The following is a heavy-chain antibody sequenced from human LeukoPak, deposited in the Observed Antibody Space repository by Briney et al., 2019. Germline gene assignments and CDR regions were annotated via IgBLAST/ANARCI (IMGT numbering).Heavy chain of an antibody. J-gene: IGHJ5*02. V-gene: IGHV1-18*01. CDR3: ARDGFRYFGSGSYYVGPWFDP. CDR1: GYTFTSYG. Sequence: ASVKVSCKASGYTFTSYGISWVRQAPGQGLEWMGWISAYNGNTNYAQKLQGRVTMTTDTSTSTAYMELRSLRSDDTAVYYCARDGFRYFGSGSYYVGPWFDPWGQGTLVTVSS. D-gene: IGHD3-10*01. CDR2: ISAYNGNT.